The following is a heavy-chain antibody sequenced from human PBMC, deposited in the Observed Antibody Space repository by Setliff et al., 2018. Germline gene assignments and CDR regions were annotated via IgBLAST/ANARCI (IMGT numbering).Heavy chain of an antibody. J-gene: IGHJ4*02. V-gene: IGHV4-39*07. CDR3: ATSGFCSAGSCYSFDD. CDR2: ISPVGST. CDR1: GASISGNSYY. Sequence: PSETLSLTCTVSGASISGNSYYWSWIRQPPGKGLEWIGEISPVGSTNCNPSLRSRVTMSVDTSKNRFSLNLTSVTAADTAVYFCATSGFCSAGSCYSFDDWGQGALVTVSS. D-gene: IGHD2-15*01.